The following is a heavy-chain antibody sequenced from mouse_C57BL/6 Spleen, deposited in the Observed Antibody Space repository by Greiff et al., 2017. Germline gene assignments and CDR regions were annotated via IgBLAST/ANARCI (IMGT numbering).Heavy chain of an antibody. V-gene: IGHV1-72*01. Sequence: QVQLQQPGAELVKPGASVKLSCKASGYTFTSYWMHWVQQRPGRGLEWIGRIDPNSGGTKYNEKFKSKATLTVDKPSSTAYMQLSSLTSEDAAVYYCASRDYDEGGDDWGQGTTLTVSS. D-gene: IGHD2-4*01. J-gene: IGHJ2*01. CDR3: ASRDYDEGGDD. CDR2: IDPNSGGT. CDR1: GYTFTSYW.